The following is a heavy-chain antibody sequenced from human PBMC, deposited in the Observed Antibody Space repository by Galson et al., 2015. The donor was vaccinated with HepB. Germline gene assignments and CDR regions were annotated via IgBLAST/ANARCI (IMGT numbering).Heavy chain of an antibody. Sequence: SLRLSCAASGLTFSSYTMNWVRQTPGKGLQWVSYISTNGATIHYADSVKGRFTIARDNAKNTMWLQMNSLRAEDTAVYYWATTKFGSGAYGTLEIWGQGTLVTVSS. CDR2: ISTNGATI. J-gene: IGHJ3*02. V-gene: IGHV3-48*04. CDR1: GLTFSSYT. CDR3: ATTKFGSGAYGTLEI. D-gene: IGHD2-15*01.